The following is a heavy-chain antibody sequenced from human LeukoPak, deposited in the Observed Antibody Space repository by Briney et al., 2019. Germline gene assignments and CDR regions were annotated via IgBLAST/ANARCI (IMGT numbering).Heavy chain of an antibody. CDR3: ARGLGYGLLDY. CDR2: ISYDGSNK. D-gene: IGHD4-17*01. V-gene: IGHV3-30-3*01. Sequence: GGSLRLSCAASGFTFSSYAMHWVRQAPGKGLEWVAVISYDGSNKYYADSVKGRFTISRDNSKNTLYLQMNSLRAEDTAVYYCARGLGYGLLDYWGQGTLVTVSS. J-gene: IGHJ4*02. CDR1: GFTFSSYA.